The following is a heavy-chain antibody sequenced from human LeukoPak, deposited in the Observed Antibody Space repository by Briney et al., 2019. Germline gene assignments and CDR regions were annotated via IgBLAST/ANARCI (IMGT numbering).Heavy chain of an antibody. Sequence: PGGSLRLSCAASGFTFSDYYMSWIRQAPGKGLEWVSYISRSGDTIDYADSVKGRFTISRDNAKNSLYLQMNSLRAEDTAVYYCAKDRGQIYYNYYMDVWGKGTTVTVSS. V-gene: IGHV3-11*01. CDR2: ISRSGDTI. D-gene: IGHD3-10*01. CDR3: AKDRGQIYYNYYMDV. CDR1: GFTFSDYY. J-gene: IGHJ6*03.